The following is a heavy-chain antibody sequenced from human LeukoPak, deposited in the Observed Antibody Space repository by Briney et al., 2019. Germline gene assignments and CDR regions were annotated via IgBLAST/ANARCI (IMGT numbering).Heavy chain of an antibody. CDR3: AKDTGFTRPTSYSSSSYFDY. J-gene: IGHJ4*02. Sequence: PGGSLRLSCAASGFTFSSYAMSWVRQAPGKGLEWVSAISGSGGSTYYADSVKGRFTISRDNSKNTLYLQMNSLRAEDTAVYYCAKDTGFTRPTSYSSSSYFDYWGQGTLATVSS. D-gene: IGHD6-13*01. V-gene: IGHV3-23*01. CDR2: ISGSGGST. CDR1: GFTFSSYA.